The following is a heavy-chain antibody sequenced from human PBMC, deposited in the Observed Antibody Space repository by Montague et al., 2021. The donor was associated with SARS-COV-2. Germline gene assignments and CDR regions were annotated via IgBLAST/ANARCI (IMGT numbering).Heavy chain of an antibody. CDR3: ARVDYQVPYYYYAGMDL. V-gene: IGHV3-7*01. Sequence: SLRLSCAASGFTLTNYWMTWVRLAPGKGLEWVATINQHGGENYYVGSVKGRFTISRDNAKKSVYLQINSLGAEGTAVYYCARVDYQVPYYYYAGMDLWGQGTTVTVSS. J-gene: IGHJ6*02. D-gene: IGHD3/OR15-3a*01. CDR2: INQHGGEN. CDR1: GFTLTNYW.